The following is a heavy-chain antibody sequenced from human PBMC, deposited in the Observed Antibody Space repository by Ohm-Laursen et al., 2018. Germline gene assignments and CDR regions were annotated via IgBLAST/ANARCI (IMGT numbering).Heavy chain of an antibody. J-gene: IGHJ5*02. CDR1: GGPLRNYY. CDR2: IYYNGNP. CDR3: VLYSSFSVS. D-gene: IGHD6-6*01. Sequence: TLSLTCTVSGGPLRNYYWSWIRQPPGKGLEWIGYIYYNGNPRYNPSLESRVTISVDPSKNQFSLKLNSVTAADTALYYCVLYSSFSVSWGQGTLVTVSS. V-gene: IGHV4-59*08.